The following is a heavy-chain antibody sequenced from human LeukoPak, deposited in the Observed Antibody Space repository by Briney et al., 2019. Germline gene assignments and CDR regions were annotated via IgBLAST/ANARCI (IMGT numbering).Heavy chain of an antibody. J-gene: IGHJ4*02. CDR3: AKYREQQWLVHFDY. V-gene: IGHV3-23*01. CDR1: GFTFSSYG. Sequence: GGSLRLSCAASGFTFSSYGMSWVRQAPGKGLEWVSAISGSGGSTYYADSVKGRFTISRDNSKNTLYLQMNSLRAEDTAVYYFAKYREQQWLVHFDYWGQGTLVTVSS. CDR2: ISGSGGST. D-gene: IGHD6-19*01.